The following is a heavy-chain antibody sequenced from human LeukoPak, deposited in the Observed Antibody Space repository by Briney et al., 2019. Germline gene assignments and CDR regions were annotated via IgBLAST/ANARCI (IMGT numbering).Heavy chain of an antibody. CDR3: AKDPGNSSPYYFDY. CDR2: IRYDGSNK. CDR1: GFTFSSYG. Sequence: PGGSLRLSCAASGFTFSSYGMHWGRQAPGKGLEWVAFIRYDGSNKYYADSVKGRFTISRDNSKNTLYLQMNSLRAEDTAVYYCAKDPGNSSPYYFDYWGQGTLVTVSS. J-gene: IGHJ4*02. V-gene: IGHV3-30*02. D-gene: IGHD6-13*01.